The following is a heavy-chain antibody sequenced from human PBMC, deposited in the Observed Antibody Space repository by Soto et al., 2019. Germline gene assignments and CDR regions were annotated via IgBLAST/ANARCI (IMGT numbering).Heavy chain of an antibody. CDR1: GGSFSGYY. V-gene: IGHV4-34*01. CDR3: ARGEGGSSGWYMPPRPAGS. CDR2: INHSGST. Sequence: QVQLQQWGAGLLKPSETLSLTCAVYGGSFSGYYWSWIRQPPGKGLEWIGEINHSGSTNYNPSLKSRVTISVDTSKNQFFLKLSSVTAADTAVYYCARGEGGSSGWYMPPRPAGSWGQGTLVTVSS. D-gene: IGHD6-19*01. J-gene: IGHJ4*02.